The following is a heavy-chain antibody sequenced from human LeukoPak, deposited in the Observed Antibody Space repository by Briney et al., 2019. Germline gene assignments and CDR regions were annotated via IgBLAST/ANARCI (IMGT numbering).Heavy chain of an antibody. CDR2: IGSSGSTI. V-gene: IGHV3-11*01. CDR3: ARGKSGYYDILTGYYNPNAFDI. D-gene: IGHD3-9*01. J-gene: IGHJ3*02. Sequence: GGSLRLSCAASGFTFSDYYMSWIRQAPGKGLEWVSYIGSSGSTIYYADSVKGRFTISRDNAKTSLYLQMNSPRAEDTAVYYCARGKSGYYDILTGYYNPNAFDIWGQGTMVTVSS. CDR1: GFTFSDYY.